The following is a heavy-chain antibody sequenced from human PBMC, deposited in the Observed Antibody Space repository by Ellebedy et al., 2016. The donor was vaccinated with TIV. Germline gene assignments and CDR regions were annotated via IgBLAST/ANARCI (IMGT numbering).Heavy chain of an antibody. CDR3: AKGFYDSDPPFDY. V-gene: IGHV3-23*01. CDR2: LSGSVGNT. D-gene: IGHD3-22*01. Sequence: PGGSLRLSCAASGFTFSSYAMSWVRQAPGTGLEWVSGLSGSVGNTYSADSVKGRFAISRDNSKNTLYLQMDSLRAEDTAVYYCAKGFYDSDPPFDYWGQGTLVTVSS. CDR1: GFTFSSYA. J-gene: IGHJ4*02.